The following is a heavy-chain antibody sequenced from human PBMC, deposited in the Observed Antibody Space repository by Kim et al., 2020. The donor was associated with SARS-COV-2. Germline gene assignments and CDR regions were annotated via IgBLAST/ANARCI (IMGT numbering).Heavy chain of an antibody. J-gene: IGHJ4*02. V-gene: IGHV3-15*01. Sequence: GGSLRLSCAASGFTFSKAWMSWVRQAPGKGLEWVGRIKAQTDRGTTDYAAPVKGRFTISRDDSTNTLYLQLNSLKTEDTAVYYCRRIGYCSSTSCAEDFWGQGTLVTVSS. CDR2: IKAQTDRGTT. CDR3: RRIGYCSSTSCAEDF. D-gene: IGHD2-2*01. CDR1: GFTFSKAW.